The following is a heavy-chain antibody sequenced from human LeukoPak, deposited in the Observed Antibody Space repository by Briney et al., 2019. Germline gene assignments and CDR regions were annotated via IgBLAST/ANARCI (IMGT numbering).Heavy chain of an antibody. Sequence: SETLSLTCTVSGGSISSGDYYWSWIRQPPGKGLEWIGYIYYSGSTNYNPSLKSRVTISVDTSKNQFSLKLSSVTAADTAVYYCASESAYSYGSSHAFDIWGQGTVVTVSS. J-gene: IGHJ3*02. CDR3: ASESAYSYGSSHAFDI. D-gene: IGHD5-18*01. V-gene: IGHV4-61*08. CDR1: GGSISSGDYY. CDR2: IYYSGST.